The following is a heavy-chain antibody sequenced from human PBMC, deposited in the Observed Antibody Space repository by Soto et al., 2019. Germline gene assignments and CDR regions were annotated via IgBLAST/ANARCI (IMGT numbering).Heavy chain of an antibody. CDR2: IYHSGST. J-gene: IGHJ6*02. CDR1: GGSISSGGYS. D-gene: IGHD3-10*01. V-gene: IGHV4-30-2*01. Sequence: PSETLSLTCAVSGGSISSGGYSWSWIRQPPGKGLEWIGYIYHSGSTYYNPSLKSRVTISVDRSKNQFSLKLSSVTAADTAVYYCARLPQWQYGSGNYYGRDVWGQGTTVSVS. CDR3: ARLPQWQYGSGNYYGRDV.